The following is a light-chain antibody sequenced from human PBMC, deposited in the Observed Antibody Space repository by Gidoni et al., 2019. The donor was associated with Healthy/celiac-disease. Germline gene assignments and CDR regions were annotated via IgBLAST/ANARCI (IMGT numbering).Light chain of an antibody. Sequence: EIVLTQSPATPSLSPGGRATLSCRASQSVSSYLAWYQQKPGQAPRLLIYDASNRATGIPARFSGSGSGTDFTLTISSLEPEDFAVYYCQQRSNWPPTFGQGTRLEIK. CDR2: DAS. J-gene: IGKJ5*01. V-gene: IGKV3-11*01. CDR1: QSVSSY. CDR3: QQRSNWPPT.